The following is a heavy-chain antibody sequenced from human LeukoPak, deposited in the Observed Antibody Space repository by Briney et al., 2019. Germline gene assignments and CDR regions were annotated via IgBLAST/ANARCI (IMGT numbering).Heavy chain of an antibody. CDR1: GFTFSSYA. D-gene: IGHD6-13*01. Sequence: GGSLRLSCAASGFTFSSYAMSWVRQAPGKGLEWVSVIYSGGSTYYADSVKGRFTISRDNSKNTLYLQMNSLRAEDTAVYYCATEIGSSSSYWGQGTLVTVSS. J-gene: IGHJ4*02. CDR2: IYSGGST. CDR3: ATEIGSSSSY. V-gene: IGHV3-66*01.